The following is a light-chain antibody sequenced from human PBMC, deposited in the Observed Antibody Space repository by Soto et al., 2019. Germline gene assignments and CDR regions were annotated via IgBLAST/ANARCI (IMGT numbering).Light chain of an antibody. CDR1: QDIGTY. Sequence: AIRMTQSPSSFSASTGDRVSITCRATQDIGTYLAWYQQIPGKAPKLLIYVASSLQSGVPSRFSGSGSGTDFTLTISSLQPEDSATYYCQQSYSMPWTFGQGTKVDIK. V-gene: IGKV1-8*01. J-gene: IGKJ1*01. CDR2: VAS. CDR3: QQSYSMPWT.